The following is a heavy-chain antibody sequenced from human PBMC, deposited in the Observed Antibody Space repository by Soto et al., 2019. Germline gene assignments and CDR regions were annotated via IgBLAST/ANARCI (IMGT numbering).Heavy chain of an antibody. J-gene: IGHJ4*02. V-gene: IGHV1-3*01. CDR2: INAGNGNT. D-gene: IGHD6-13*01. CDR1: GYTFTSYA. Sequence: XSVKVSCKASGYTFTSYAMHWVRQAPGQRLEWMGWINAGNGNTKYSQKFQGRVTITRDTSASTAYMELSSLRSEDTAVYYCARGAAAGNFLDFDYWGQGTLVIVSS. CDR3: ARGAAAGNFLDFDY.